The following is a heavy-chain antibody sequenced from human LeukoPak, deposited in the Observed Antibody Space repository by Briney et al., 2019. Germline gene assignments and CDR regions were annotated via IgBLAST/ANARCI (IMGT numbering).Heavy chain of an antibody. CDR3: ARDAHIVRGVNPLDY. Sequence: GGSLRLSCAPSGFTFSSYSMNWVRQAPGKGLEWISYVSYSSSTIYYADSVKGRFTISRDNAKNSLYLQMNSLRDEDTAVYYCARDAHIVRGVNPLDYWGQGTLVTVSS. CDR1: GFTFSSYS. V-gene: IGHV3-48*02. D-gene: IGHD3-10*01. CDR2: VSYSSSTI. J-gene: IGHJ4*02.